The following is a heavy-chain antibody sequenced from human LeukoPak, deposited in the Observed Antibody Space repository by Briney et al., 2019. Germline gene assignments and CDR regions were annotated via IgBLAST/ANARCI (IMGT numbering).Heavy chain of an antibody. V-gene: IGHV1-46*01. D-gene: IGHD3-16*02. J-gene: IGHJ4*02. CDR1: GYTFTSYY. CDR2: IRPSGGRA. Sequence: GASVKVSCKASGYTFTSYYIHWVRQAPGQGLEWMGIIRPSGGRASYPQNFQGRVTMTMDMSASTVHMELSSLTSEDTAMYYCAREPPESFRFDYWGQGAPVTVPS. CDR3: AREPPESFRFDY.